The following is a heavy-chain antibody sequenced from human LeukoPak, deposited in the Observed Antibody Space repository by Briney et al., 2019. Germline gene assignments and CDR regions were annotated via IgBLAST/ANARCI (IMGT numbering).Heavy chain of an antibody. V-gene: IGHV3-7*01. Sequence: GGSLRLSCAASGFTFSSYWMSWVRQAPGKGLEWVANIKQDGSEKYYVDSVKGRFTISRDNAKNSLYLQMNSLRAEDTAVYYCARDRSEGSGWYGPLGYWGQGTLVTVSS. CDR2: IKQDGSEK. CDR1: GFTFSSYW. D-gene: IGHD6-19*01. J-gene: IGHJ4*02. CDR3: ARDRSEGSGWYGPLGY.